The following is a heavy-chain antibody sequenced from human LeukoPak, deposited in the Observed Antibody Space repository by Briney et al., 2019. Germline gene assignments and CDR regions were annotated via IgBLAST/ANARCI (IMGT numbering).Heavy chain of an antibody. CDR3: ARDSSSEGPLDY. D-gene: IGHD6-6*01. J-gene: IGHJ4*02. Sequence: GGSLRLSCAASGFTFSSYSMNWVRQASGQGLEWIGRIRSKANNYATAYADSLKGRFTVSRDDSKNTAYLQMNSLQTEDSAVYFCARDSSSEGPLDYWGQGTLVTVSS. CDR1: GFTFSSYS. CDR2: IRSKANNYAT. V-gene: IGHV3-73*01.